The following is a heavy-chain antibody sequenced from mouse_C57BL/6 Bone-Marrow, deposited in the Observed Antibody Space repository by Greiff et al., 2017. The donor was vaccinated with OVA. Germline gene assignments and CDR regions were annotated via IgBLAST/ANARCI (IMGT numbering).Heavy chain of an antibody. J-gene: IGHJ3*01. CDR3: ARTEDPWFAY. V-gene: IGHV2-9-1*01. Sequence: QVQLQQSGPGLVAPSQSLSITCTVSGFSLTSYAISWVRQPPGKGLEWLGVIWTGGGTNYNSALKSRLSISKDNSKSQFFLKMNRLHTDDTARYYCARTEDPWFAYWGQGTLVTVSA. CDR2: IWTGGGT. CDR1: GFSLTSYA.